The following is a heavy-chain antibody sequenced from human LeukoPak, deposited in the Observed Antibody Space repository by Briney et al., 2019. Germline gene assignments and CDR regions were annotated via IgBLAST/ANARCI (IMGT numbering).Heavy chain of an antibody. CDR3: ARDPPRAYYYDSSGNSADAFDI. Sequence: TGGSLRLSCAASGFTFSDYYMSWIRQAPGKGLEWVSYISSSSSYTNYADSVKGRFTISRDNAKNSLYLQMNSLRAEDTAVYYCARDPPRAYYYDSSGNSADAFDIWGQGTMVTVSS. CDR2: ISSSSSYT. D-gene: IGHD3-22*01. V-gene: IGHV3-11*05. J-gene: IGHJ3*02. CDR1: GFTFSDYY.